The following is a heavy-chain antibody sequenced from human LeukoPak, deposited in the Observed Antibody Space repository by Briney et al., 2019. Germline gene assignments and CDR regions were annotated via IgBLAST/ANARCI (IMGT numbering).Heavy chain of an antibody. CDR3: ARETDSYGNYFDY. CDR2: ISTGGRTI. D-gene: IGHD5-18*01. Sequence: GGSLRLSCAASGFTFSTYSMNWVRQAPGKGLEWVSYISTGGRTIYYADFVKGRFTISRDNAKNSLYLQMKSLRDEDTAVYYCARETDSYGNYFDYWGQGTLVTVSS. CDR1: GFTFSTYS. J-gene: IGHJ4*02. V-gene: IGHV3-48*02.